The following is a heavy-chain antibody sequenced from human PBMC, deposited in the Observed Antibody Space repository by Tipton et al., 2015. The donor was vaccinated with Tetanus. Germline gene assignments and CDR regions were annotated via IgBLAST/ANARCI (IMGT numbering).Heavy chain of an antibody. CDR1: GYIFNNYW. V-gene: IGHV5-51*01. CDR3: ARAHCSDGVCNFDY. D-gene: IGHD2-8*01. Sequence: QLVQSGGEVKKPGESLKISCKGSGYIFNNYWIGWVRQMPGKGLEWMGIIYPGDSDTRYSPSFQGQVTISVDKSISTAYLQWSSLKASDTSMSYCARAHCSDGVCNFDYWGQGALVTVAS. CDR2: IYPGDSDT. J-gene: IGHJ4*02.